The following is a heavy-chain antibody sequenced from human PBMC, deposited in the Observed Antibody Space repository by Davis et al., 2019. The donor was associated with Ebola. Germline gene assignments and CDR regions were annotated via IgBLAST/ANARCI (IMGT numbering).Heavy chain of an antibody. J-gene: IGHJ6*02. Sequence: MPGGSLRLSCAVYGGSFSGYYWSWIRQPPGKGLEWIGEINHSGSTNYNPSLKSRVTISVDTSKNQFSLKLSSVTAADTAVYYCARVGAVAGAGTYYYYYGMDVWGQGTTVTVSS. CDR2: INHSGST. D-gene: IGHD6-19*01. CDR3: ARVGAVAGAGTYYYYYGMDV. CDR1: GGSFSGYY. V-gene: IGHV4-34*01.